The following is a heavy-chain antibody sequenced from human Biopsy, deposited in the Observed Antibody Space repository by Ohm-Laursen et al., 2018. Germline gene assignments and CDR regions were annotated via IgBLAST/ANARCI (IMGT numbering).Heavy chain of an antibody. V-gene: IGHV3-23*01. J-gene: IGHJ4*02. CDR1: GFTFSSHA. D-gene: IGHD2-21*01. Sequence: SLRLSCAASGFTFSSHAMAWVRQAPGKGLEWVSGIRDSGDSAYYAGSVKGRFTISRDNSRNTLYLQMKSLRAEDTAVYFCTNHYCGGITCLMNFWGQGTLVTVSS. CDR2: IRDSGDSA. CDR3: TNHYCGGITCLMNF.